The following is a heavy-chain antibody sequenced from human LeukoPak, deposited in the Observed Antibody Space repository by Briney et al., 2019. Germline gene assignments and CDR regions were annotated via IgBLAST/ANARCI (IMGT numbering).Heavy chain of an antibody. Sequence: SETLSLTCAVYGGSISSYYWSWIRQPPGKGLEWIGEINHSGSTNYNPSLKSRVTISVDTSKNQFSLKLSSVTAADTAVYYCARGRTKDVVPAATGLYFDYWGQGTLVTVSS. CDR3: ARGRTKDVVPAATGLYFDY. CDR2: INHSGST. D-gene: IGHD2-2*01. V-gene: IGHV4-34*01. J-gene: IGHJ4*02. CDR1: GGSISSYY.